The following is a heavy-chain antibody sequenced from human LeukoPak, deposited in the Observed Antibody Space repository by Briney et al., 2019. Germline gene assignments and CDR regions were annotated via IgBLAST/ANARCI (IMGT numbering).Heavy chain of an antibody. CDR3: ARDSIPVQLLLACLDY. CDR2: ISYDGSNK. CDR1: GFTFSSYA. J-gene: IGHJ4*02. V-gene: IGHV3-30-3*01. Sequence: PGGSLRLSCAASGFTFSSYAMHWVRQAPGKGLEWVAVISYDGSNKYYADSVKGRFTISRDNSKNTLYLQMNSLRAEDTAVYYCARDSIPVQLLLACLDYWGQGTLVTVSS. D-gene: IGHD2-2*01.